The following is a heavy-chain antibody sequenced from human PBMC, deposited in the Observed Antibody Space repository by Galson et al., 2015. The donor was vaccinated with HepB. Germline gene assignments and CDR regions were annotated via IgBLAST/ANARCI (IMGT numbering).Heavy chain of an antibody. CDR3: ARHCLRDCTRAFDF. Sequence: SLRLSCAASGFAFSSYWMTWVRQSPEGGLECVANIKTDGSEVDYVDSVKGRFTISRDNAENALYLQMNSLRAEDTAVYYCARHCLRDCTRAFDFWGQGTLVTVSS. CDR1: GFAFSSYW. D-gene: IGHD2-21*02. J-gene: IGHJ4*02. V-gene: IGHV3-7*03. CDR2: IKTDGSEV.